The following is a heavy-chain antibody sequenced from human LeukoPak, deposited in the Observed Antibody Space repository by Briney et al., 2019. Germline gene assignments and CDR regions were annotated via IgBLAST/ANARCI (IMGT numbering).Heavy chain of an antibody. J-gene: IGHJ4*02. CDR2: IKYDGSED. D-gene: IGHD1-1*01. CDR1: GFTFSRYW. CDR3: KAGGAAPGSFDY. V-gene: IGHV3-7*01. Sequence: GGSLRLSCAASGFTFSRYWMSWMRQAPGKGLEWVAHIKYDGSEDYYVDSVKGRFTISRDNAKNTLYLQLNSLRVEDTAVYYCKAGGAAPGSFDYWGQGTLVTVS.